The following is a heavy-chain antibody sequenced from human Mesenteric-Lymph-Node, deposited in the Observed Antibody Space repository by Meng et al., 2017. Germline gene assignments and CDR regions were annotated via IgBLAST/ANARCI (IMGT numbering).Heavy chain of an antibody. D-gene: IGHD6-19*01. CDR1: GFTFRGYA. J-gene: IGHJ2*01. CDR2: ISYDGSNK. CDR3: ARSTGGSGQNFGYWYFDL. V-gene: IGHV3-30*01. Sequence: GESLKISCAASGFTFRGYAMSWVRQAPGKGLEWVAVISYDGSNKYYADSVKGRFTISRDNSKNTLYLQMNSLRAEDTAVYYCARSTGGSGQNFGYWYFDLWGRGTLVTVSS.